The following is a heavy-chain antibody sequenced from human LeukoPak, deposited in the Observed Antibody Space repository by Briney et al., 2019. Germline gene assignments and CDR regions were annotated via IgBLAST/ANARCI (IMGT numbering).Heavy chain of an antibody. CDR1: GYTFTSYY. V-gene: IGHV1-46*01. Sequence: GASVTVSRTASGYTFTSYYMHWVRQAPGQGLEWMGIINPSGGSTSYAQKFQGRVTMTRDTSTSTVYMELSSLRSEDTAVYYCARDPGDQPGRYWGQGTLVTVSS. CDR2: INPSGGST. CDR3: ARDPGDQPGRY. J-gene: IGHJ4*02. D-gene: IGHD2-2*01.